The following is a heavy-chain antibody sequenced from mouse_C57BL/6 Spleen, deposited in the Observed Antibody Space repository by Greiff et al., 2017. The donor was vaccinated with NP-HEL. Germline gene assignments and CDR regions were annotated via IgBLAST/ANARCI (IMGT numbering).Heavy chain of an antibody. CDR3: ARSERDYAMDY. V-gene: IGHV1-50*01. CDR1: GYTFTSYW. J-gene: IGHJ4*01. CDR2: IDPSDSYT. Sequence: QVQLQQPGAELVKPGASVKLSCKASGYTFTSYWMQWVKQRPGQGLEWIGEIDPSDSYTNYNQKFKGKATLTVDTSSSTAYMQLSSLTSEDSAVYYCARSERDYAMDYWGQGTSVTVSS.